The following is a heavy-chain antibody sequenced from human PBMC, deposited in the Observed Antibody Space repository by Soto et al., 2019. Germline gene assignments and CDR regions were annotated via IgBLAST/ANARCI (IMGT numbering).Heavy chain of an antibody. V-gene: IGHV1-3*01. CDR1: GYTFTSYA. Sequence: ASVKVSCKASGYTFTSYAMHWVRQAPGQRLEWMGWINAGKGNTKYSQKFQGRVTITRDTSASTAYMELSSLRSEDTAVYYCAIAHIAVAGGWFDPLGQGTPVTSPQ. J-gene: IGHJ5*02. CDR2: INAGKGNT. D-gene: IGHD6-19*01. CDR3: AIAHIAVAGGWFDP.